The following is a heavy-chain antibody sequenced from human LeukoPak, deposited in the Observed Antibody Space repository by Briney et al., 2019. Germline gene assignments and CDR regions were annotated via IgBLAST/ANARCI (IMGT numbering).Heavy chain of an antibody. J-gene: IGHJ4*02. CDR1: GFTFGSFA. CDR3: AKDGSIGAAEYYFDS. Sequence: GGSLRLSCAASGFTFGSFAMSWVRLAPGKGLEWVSTISGTGSNTYYADSVKGRFTISRDNSKNTLFLQMDSLRAEDTAVYYCAKDGSIGAAEYYFDSWGQGTLVAVSS. D-gene: IGHD2-15*01. V-gene: IGHV3-23*01. CDR2: ISGTGSNT.